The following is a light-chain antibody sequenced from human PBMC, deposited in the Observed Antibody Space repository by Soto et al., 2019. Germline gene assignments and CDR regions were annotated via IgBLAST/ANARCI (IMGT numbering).Light chain of an antibody. CDR3: QQYNSYPYT. Sequence: DIQMTQSPSTLSASVGDRVTITCRASQSISSWLAWYRQKPGKAPKLLIYKASSLESGVPSRFSGSGSGTEFTLTISSLQPDDVASYYCQQYNSYPYTFGQGTKLEIK. CDR2: KAS. CDR1: QSISSW. V-gene: IGKV1-5*03. J-gene: IGKJ2*01.